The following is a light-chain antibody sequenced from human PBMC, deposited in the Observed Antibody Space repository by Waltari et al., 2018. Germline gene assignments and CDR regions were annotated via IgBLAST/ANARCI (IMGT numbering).Light chain of an antibody. CDR1: ESVSNF. CDR2: AAS. Sequence: EVVLTQSPATLSLSPGERATLSCRASESVSNFLAWYQQKPGQAPTLLIYAASTRATGIPARFSGSGSGTDFTLSISSLEPEDFAVYYCQLRYKWPPIFTFGPGTKVHIK. J-gene: IGKJ3*01. CDR3: QLRYKWPPIFT. V-gene: IGKV3-11*01.